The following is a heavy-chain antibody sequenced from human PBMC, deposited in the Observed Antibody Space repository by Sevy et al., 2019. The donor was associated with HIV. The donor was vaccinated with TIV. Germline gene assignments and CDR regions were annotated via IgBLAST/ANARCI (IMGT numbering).Heavy chain of an antibody. V-gene: IGHV3-72*01. Sequence: GGSLRLSCAASGFTFSDHYMDWVRQAPGKGLEWVGRTRNKANSYTTEYAASVKGRFTISRTDSKNSLYLQMNSLQTEDTAVYYCATSTSRRGEGYWGQGTLVTVSS. CDR2: TRNKANSYTT. CDR3: ATSTSRRGEGY. J-gene: IGHJ4*02. D-gene: IGHD2-2*01. CDR1: GFTFSDHY.